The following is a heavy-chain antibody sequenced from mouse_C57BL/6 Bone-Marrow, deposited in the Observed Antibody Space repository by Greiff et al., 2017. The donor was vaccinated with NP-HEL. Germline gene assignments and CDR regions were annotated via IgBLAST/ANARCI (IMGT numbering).Heavy chain of an antibody. CDR1: GYTFTSYW. V-gene: IGHV1-74*01. Sequence: VQLQQPGAELVKPGASVKVSCKASGYTFTSYWMHWVKQRPGQGLEWIGRIHPSDSDTNYNQKFKGKATLTVDKSSSTAYMQLSGLTSEDSAVYYCYYYGSSYRLAYWGQGTLVTVSA. D-gene: IGHD1-1*01. CDR2: IHPSDSDT. J-gene: IGHJ3*01. CDR3: YYYGSSYRLAY.